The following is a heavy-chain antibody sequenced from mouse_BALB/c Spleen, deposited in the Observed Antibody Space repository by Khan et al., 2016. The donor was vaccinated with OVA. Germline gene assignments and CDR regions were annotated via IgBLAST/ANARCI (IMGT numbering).Heavy chain of an antibody. J-gene: IGHJ3*01. CDR2: IYPGNTDT. V-gene: IGHV1-5*01. Sequence: VHVKQSGTVLARPGASVKMSCKASGYTFTSYWMHWVKQRPGQGLEWIGDIYPGNTDTNYNQKFKGKAKLTAVTSTSPAYMELSSLTNEDSAVYYCTRRNWDVAWFAYWGQGTLVTVSA. D-gene: IGHD4-1*01. CDR3: TRRNWDVAWFAY. CDR1: GYTFTSYW.